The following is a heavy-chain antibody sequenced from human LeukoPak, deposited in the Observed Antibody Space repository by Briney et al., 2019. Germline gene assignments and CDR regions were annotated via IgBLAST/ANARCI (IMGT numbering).Heavy chain of an antibody. Sequence: HTGGSLRLSCAASGFTFSSYDMHWVRQATGKGLEWVSGIGTAGDTSYPGSVKGRFIISRENAKNSLYLQMKSLRAGDTAVYYCARVLGSGTYGVDVWGQGTTVTVSS. V-gene: IGHV3-13*01. CDR3: ARVLGSGTYGVDV. CDR2: IGTAGDT. J-gene: IGHJ6*02. CDR1: GFTFSSYD. D-gene: IGHD3-10*01.